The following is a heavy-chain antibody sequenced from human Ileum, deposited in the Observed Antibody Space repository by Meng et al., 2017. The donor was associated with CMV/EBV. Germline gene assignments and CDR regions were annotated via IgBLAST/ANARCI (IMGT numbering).Heavy chain of an antibody. CDR3: ARAPYYDFWSGYFADP. Sequence: GAFSRYASRWVRQDTRQGLEWIGGIIPIFGTANYAQKFQGRVTITTDESTSTAYMELSSLRSEDTAVYYCARAPYYDFWSGYFADPWGQGTLVTVSS. J-gene: IGHJ5*02. D-gene: IGHD3-3*01. CDR1: GAFSRYA. CDR2: IIPIFGTA. V-gene: IGHV1-69*05.